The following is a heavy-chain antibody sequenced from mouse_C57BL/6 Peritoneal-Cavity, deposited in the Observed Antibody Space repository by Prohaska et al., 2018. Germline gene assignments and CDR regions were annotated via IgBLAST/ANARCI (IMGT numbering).Heavy chain of an antibody. Sequence: EVQLLETGGGLVQPGGSRGPSCEVSGFTFSGFCMRCVRQTPGKTLEWIGDINSDGSAINYAPSIKKRVTMFRDNDKSTLYLQMSSVRSEDTATYFCMRYGNYWYFDVWGTGTTVTVSA. CDR1: GFTFSGFC. V-gene: IGHV11-2*01. CDR2: INSDGSAI. D-gene: IGHD2-1*01. CDR3: MRYGNYWYFDV. J-gene: IGHJ1*03.